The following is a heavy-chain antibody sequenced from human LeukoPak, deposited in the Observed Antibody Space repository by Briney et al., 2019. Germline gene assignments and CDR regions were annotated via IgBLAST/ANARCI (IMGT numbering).Heavy chain of an antibody. CDR3: AKDHEGIAI. D-gene: IGHD6-13*01. Sequence: QPGRSLRLSCAASGFTFSSYGMHWVRQAPGKGLEWVAVISYDGSNKYYADSVKGRFTISRDNSKNTLYLQMNSLRAEDTAVYYCAKDHEGIAIWGQGTMVTVSS. CDR2: ISYDGSNK. CDR1: GFTFSSYG. V-gene: IGHV3-30*18. J-gene: IGHJ3*02.